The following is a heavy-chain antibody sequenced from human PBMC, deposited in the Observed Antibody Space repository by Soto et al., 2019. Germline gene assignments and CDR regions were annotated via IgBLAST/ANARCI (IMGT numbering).Heavy chain of an antibody. Sequence: GGSLRLSCAASGFTFGSYAMSWVRQAPGKGLEWVSAISGSGGSTYYADSVKGRFTISRDNSKNTLYLQMNSLRAEDTAVYYCAKVVQWELPEYYFDYWGQGTLVTVSS. V-gene: IGHV3-23*01. J-gene: IGHJ4*02. CDR1: GFTFGSYA. CDR3: AKVVQWELPEYYFDY. CDR2: ISGSGGST. D-gene: IGHD1-26*01.